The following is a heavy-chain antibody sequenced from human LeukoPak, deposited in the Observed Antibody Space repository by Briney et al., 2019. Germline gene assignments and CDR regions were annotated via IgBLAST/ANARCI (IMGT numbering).Heavy chain of an antibody. V-gene: IGHV5-10-1*01. CDR3: ARQEGATYYFDY. CDR2: IDPSDSYT. CDR1: GYSFTSYW. J-gene: IGHJ4*02. D-gene: IGHD4/OR15-4a*01. Sequence: KPGESLKISCKGSGYSFTSYWISWVRQMPGKGLEWMGRIDPSDSYTNYSPSFRGHVTISADKSISTAYLQWSSLKASDTAMYYCARQEGATYYFDYWGQGTLVTVSS.